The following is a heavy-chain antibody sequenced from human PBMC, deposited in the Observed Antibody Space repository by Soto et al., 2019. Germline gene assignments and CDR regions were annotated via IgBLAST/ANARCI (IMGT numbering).Heavy chain of an antibody. D-gene: IGHD2-21*02. Sequence: GSLRLSCAASGFTFSSYAMHWVRQSAGKGLEWVAVISYDGSNKYYADSVKGRFTISRDNSKNTLYLQMNSLRAEDTAVYYCARAGTIVVVTALDYWGQGTLVTVSS. CDR3: ARAGTIVVVTALDY. CDR2: ISYDGSNK. J-gene: IGHJ4*02. CDR1: GFTFSSYA. V-gene: IGHV3-30-3*01.